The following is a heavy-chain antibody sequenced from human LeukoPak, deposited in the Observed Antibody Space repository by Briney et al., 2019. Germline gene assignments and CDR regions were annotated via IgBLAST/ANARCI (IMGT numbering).Heavy chain of an antibody. CDR1: GASISSHY. CDR3: AGRVLKTCYIDS. CDR2: VYDSGSA. D-gene: IGHD2/OR15-2a*01. Sequence: SETLSLTCTVSGASISSHYWSWIRQPAGGALEWIGRVYDSGSAMYNPSLKSRVTISLDTSNNQFSLRLSSVTAADTAVYYCAGRVLKTCYIDSWGQGTLVSVSS. J-gene: IGHJ4*02. V-gene: IGHV4-4*07.